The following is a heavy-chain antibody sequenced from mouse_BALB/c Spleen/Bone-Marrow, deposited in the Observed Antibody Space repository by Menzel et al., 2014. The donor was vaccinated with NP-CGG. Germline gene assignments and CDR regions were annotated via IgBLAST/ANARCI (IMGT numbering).Heavy chain of an antibody. Sequence: ESGAELVKPGASVKLSCKASGYTFTSYWMHWVKQRPGQGLEWIGEIDPSDSYTNYNQKFKGKATLTVDKSSSTAYMQLSSLTSEDSAVYYCARYGGYFPWFAYWGQGTLVTVSA. CDR1: GYTFTSYW. V-gene: IGHV1-69*02. D-gene: IGHD2-3*01. CDR3: ARYGGYFPWFAY. CDR2: IDPSDSYT. J-gene: IGHJ3*01.